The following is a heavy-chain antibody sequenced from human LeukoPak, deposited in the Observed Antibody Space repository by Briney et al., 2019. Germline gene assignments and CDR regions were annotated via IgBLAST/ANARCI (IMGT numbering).Heavy chain of an antibody. CDR3: ARQGSRTLWFGELNWFDP. D-gene: IGHD3-10*01. V-gene: IGHV4-4*02. Sequence: SETLSLTCAVSGGSISGSSWWNWVRQPPVKGLEWIGAIYHSGSTNYNPSLKSRVTISVDTSKNQFSLKLSSVTAADTAVYYCARQGSRTLWFGELNWFDPWGQGTLVTVSS. CDR1: GGSISGSSW. J-gene: IGHJ5*02. CDR2: IYHSGST.